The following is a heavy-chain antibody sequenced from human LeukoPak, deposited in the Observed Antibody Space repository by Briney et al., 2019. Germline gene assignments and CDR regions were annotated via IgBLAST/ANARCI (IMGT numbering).Heavy chain of an antibody. D-gene: IGHD5-24*01. J-gene: IGHJ5*02. Sequence: SETLSLTCSVSGVSIRTSTYYWGWIRQPPGKGLEWIANIHYRGSTYYNPSLKSRATISLDTPKNQFSLRLSSVSAADTAVYYCARPAAMATGWFDPWGQGTLVNVSS. V-gene: IGHV4-39*01. CDR1: GVSIRTSTYY. CDR2: IHYRGST. CDR3: ARPAAMATGWFDP.